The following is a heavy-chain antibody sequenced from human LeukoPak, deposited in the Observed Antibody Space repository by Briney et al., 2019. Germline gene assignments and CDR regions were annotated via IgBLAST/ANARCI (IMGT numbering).Heavy chain of an antibody. CDR2: IYYSGST. Sequence: PSETLSLTCTVSGGSISSYYWSWIRQPPGKGLEWIGYIYYSGSTNYNPSLKSRVTISVDTSKNQFSLKLSSVTAADTAVYYCARYDYGGNGYFQHWGQGTLSPSPQ. CDR1: GGSISSYY. J-gene: IGHJ1*01. D-gene: IGHD4-23*01. CDR3: ARYDYGGNGYFQH. V-gene: IGHV4-59*01.